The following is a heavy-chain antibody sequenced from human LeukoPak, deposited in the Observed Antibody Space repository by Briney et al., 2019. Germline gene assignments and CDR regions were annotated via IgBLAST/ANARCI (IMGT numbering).Heavy chain of an antibody. CDR3: ARDKPAAGANYFDY. CDR1: GGSITSGNW. J-gene: IGHJ4*02. V-gene: IGHV4-4*02. Sequence: PSETVSLTCAVSGGSITSGNWWTWVRQPPGRGLEWIGEIYHSGSTNYNPSLKSRVTISVGKSKNQFSLNLSSVTAADTAVYYCARDKPAAGANYFDYWGQGTLVTVSS. CDR2: IYHSGST. D-gene: IGHD6-13*01.